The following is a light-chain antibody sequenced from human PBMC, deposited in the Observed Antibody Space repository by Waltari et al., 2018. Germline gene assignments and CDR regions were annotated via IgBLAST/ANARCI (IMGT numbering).Light chain of an antibody. CDR1: AFPKQY. V-gene: IGLV3-25*03. CDR2: KDR. J-gene: IGLJ2*01. CDR3: QSGDNSGTNRVL. Sequence: SYELTQPPSVSVSPGPTARITFSGDAFPKQYVYWYQQKSGQAPILVRYKDRERPSGIPERFSGSSSGTTVTLTISGVQAEDEADYYCQSGDNSGTNRVLFGGGTKLTVL.